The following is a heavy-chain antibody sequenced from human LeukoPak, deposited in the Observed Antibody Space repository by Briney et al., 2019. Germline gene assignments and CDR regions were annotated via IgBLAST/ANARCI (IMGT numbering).Heavy chain of an antibody. CDR1: GYTFTSYG. D-gene: IGHD3-3*01. CDR2: ISAYNGNT. V-gene: IGHV1-18*01. CDR3: ARDYDFWSCPSPAPVSYSYGMDV. Sequence: GASVKVSCKASGYTFTSYGISWVRQAPGQGLEWMGWISAYNGNTNYAQKLQGRVTMTTDTSTSTAYMELRSLRSYHPAVYSCARDYDFWSCPSPAPVSYSYGMDVWGQGTTVTVSS. J-gene: IGHJ6*02.